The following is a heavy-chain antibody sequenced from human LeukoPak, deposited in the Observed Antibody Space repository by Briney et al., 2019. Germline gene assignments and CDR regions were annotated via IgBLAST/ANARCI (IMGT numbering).Heavy chain of an antibody. V-gene: IGHV4-38-2*02. Sequence: SETLSLTCTVSGYSISSGYYWGWIRQPPGKGLEWIGSIYHSGSTYYNPFLKSRVTISVDTSKNQFSLKLSSVTAADTAVYYCARVVPQTYYDFWSGYPYLNWFDPWGQGTLVTVSS. CDR1: GYSISSGYY. CDR2: IYHSGST. J-gene: IGHJ5*02. CDR3: ARVVPQTYYDFWSGYPYLNWFDP. D-gene: IGHD3-3*01.